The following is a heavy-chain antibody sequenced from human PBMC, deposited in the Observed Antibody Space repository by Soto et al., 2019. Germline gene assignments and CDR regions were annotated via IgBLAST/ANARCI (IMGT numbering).Heavy chain of an antibody. J-gene: IGHJ4*02. CDR1: GGSISSSSYY. CDR3: ARHRKAVAGTTLYYFDY. D-gene: IGHD6-19*01. V-gene: IGHV4-39*01. Sequence: SETLSLTCTVSGGSISSSSYYWGWIRQPPGKGLEWIGSIYYSGSTYYNPSLKSRVTISVDTSKNQFSLKLSSVTAADTAVYYYARHRKAVAGTTLYYFDYWGQGTLVTVSS. CDR2: IYYSGST.